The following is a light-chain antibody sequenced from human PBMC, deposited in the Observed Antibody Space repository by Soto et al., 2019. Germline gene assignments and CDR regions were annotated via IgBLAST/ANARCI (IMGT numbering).Light chain of an antibody. J-gene: IGKJ1*01. CDR3: QQYGSSPRT. CDR2: DAS. V-gene: IGKV3-20*01. CDR1: QSVSSFY. Sequence: EIVLTQSPGTLSLSPGERATLSCRASQSVSSFYLAWYQQKPGQAPRLLIYDASSRATGIPDRFGGSGSGTDFTLAISRLEPEDFEVYYCQQYGSSPRTFGQGTKVEIK.